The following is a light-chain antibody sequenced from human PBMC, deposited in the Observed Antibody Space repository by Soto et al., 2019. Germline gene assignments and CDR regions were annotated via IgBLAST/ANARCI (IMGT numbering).Light chain of an antibody. V-gene: IGKV1-27*01. J-gene: IGKJ4*01. Sequence: DIQMTQSPSSLSASVGDRVTITCRASQGISNYLAWYQQKPGKVPKLLISAASALQSGVPSRFSGSGSGTDFTLTISSLQPEDVATYYCQKYNSGSLVTFGGGTKVDIK. CDR1: QGISNY. CDR2: AAS. CDR3: QKYNSGSLVT.